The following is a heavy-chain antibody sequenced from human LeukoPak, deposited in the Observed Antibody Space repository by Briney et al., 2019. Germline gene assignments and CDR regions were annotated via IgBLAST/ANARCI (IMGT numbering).Heavy chain of an antibody. V-gene: IGHV3-23*01. CDR3: AKDRSIGTYYTFDH. CDR1: GFTFSDYA. J-gene: IGHJ4*02. Sequence: GGSLRLSCAASGFTFSDYAMTWVRQAPGKGLEWVATISGSGVMTYYADSVKGRFTVSGDNSKNTLYLQMSSLTAADTAVYYCAKDRSIGTYYTFDHWGQGALVTVSS. D-gene: IGHD1-26*01. CDR2: ISGSGVMT.